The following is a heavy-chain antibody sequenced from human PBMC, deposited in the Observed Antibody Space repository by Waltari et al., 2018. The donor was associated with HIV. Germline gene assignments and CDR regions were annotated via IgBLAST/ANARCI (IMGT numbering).Heavy chain of an antibody. D-gene: IGHD6-19*01. J-gene: IGHJ6*02. V-gene: IGHV1-18*01. CDR2: ISAYNGNT. CDR1: GYTFTSSG. CDR3: ARWYIAVVPVGGMDV. Sequence: QVQLVQSGAEVKKPGVSVKVSCKASGYTFTSSGISWVRQAPGQGLEWMGWISAYNGNTNYAQKLQGRVTMTTDTSTSTAYMELRSLRSDDTAVYYCARWYIAVVPVGGMDVWGQGTTVTVSS.